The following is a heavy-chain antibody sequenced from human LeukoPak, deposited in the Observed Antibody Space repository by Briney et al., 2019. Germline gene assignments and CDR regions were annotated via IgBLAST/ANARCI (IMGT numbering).Heavy chain of an antibody. V-gene: IGHV3-30*03. D-gene: IGHD6-19*01. CDR3: ARVSDISVAAYFDY. J-gene: IGHJ4*02. Sequence: GGSLRLSCAASGFTFSSYGMHWVRQAPGKGLEWVAVISYDGSNKYYADSVKGRFTISRDNAKNSLYLQMNSLRAEDTALYYCARVSDISVAAYFDYWGQGTLVTVSS. CDR1: GFTFSSYG. CDR2: ISYDGSNK.